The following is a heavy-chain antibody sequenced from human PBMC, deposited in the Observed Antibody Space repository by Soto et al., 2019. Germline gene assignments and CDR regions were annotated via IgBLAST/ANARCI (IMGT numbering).Heavy chain of an antibody. Sequence: EVQLLESGGGLVQPGGSLRLSCAASGFTFSSYAMSWVRQAPGKGLEWVSAISGSGFRTYYADSVKGRFTISRDNSKNTLYLQMNSLRAEDTAVYYCAKDPPSGSYYGWFDPWGQGTLVTVSS. V-gene: IGHV3-23*01. D-gene: IGHD1-26*01. CDR1: GFTFSSYA. CDR3: AKDPPSGSYYGWFDP. CDR2: ISGSGFRT. J-gene: IGHJ5*02.